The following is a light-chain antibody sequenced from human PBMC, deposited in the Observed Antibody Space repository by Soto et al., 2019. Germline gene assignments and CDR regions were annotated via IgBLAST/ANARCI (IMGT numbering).Light chain of an antibody. J-gene: IGLJ2*01. V-gene: IGLV1-47*01. CDR1: SSNIGSNY. Sequence: QSVLTQAPSASGTPGQRVTISCSGSSSNIGSNYVYWYQQLPGTAPKLLIYRNNQRPSGVPDRFSGSKSGTSASLAISGLRSEDEADYYCAAWDDSLSVHFGGGTKVTVL. CDR3: AAWDDSLSVH. CDR2: RNN.